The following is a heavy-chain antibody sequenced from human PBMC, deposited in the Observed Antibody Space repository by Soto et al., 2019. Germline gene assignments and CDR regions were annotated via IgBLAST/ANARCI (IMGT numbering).Heavy chain of an antibody. J-gene: IGHJ4*02. D-gene: IGHD2-21*01. Sequence: GGSLRLSCAASGFSFSSYAMSWVRQAPGKGLEWVSTILHDETPFYTDSVKGRFTISRDNVRGTLYLQMNGLRVEDAALYFCAKDLFPTSGQRFFFESWGQGSLVTVSS. V-gene: IGHV3-23*01. CDR1: GFSFSSYA. CDR2: ILHDETP. CDR3: AKDLFPTSGQRFFFES.